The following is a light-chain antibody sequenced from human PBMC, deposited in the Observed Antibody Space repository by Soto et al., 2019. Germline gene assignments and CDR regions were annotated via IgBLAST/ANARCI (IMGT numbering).Light chain of an antibody. Sequence: EVVLTQSPGTLSLSPGERATLSCRASQSVSSNYLAWYQQKPGQASRILIYGASSRATGISDRFSGSGSVTDFTLTISSLEPEDFAVYYCQQYASSYTFGQGTKLEI. J-gene: IGKJ2*01. CDR2: GAS. CDR1: QSVSSNY. CDR3: QQYASSYT. V-gene: IGKV3-20*01.